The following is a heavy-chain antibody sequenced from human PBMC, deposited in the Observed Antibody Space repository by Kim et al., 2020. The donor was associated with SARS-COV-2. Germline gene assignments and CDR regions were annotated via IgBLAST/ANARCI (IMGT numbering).Heavy chain of an antibody. CDR2: IKQDGSEK. Sequence: GGSLRLSCAASGFSFSSYCMSWVRQAPGKGLEWVANIKQDGSEKYHVDSVKGRFTISRDNAKNSLYLQMNSLRAEDTAVYYCAGGVAVAGAYYYYGMDVWGQGAAVTVSS. D-gene: IGHD6-19*01. CDR3: AGGVAVAGAYYYYGMDV. V-gene: IGHV3-7*01. CDR1: GFSFSSYC. J-gene: IGHJ6*02.